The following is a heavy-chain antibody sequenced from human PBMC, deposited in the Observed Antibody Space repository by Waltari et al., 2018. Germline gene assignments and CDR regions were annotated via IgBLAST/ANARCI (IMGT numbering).Heavy chain of an antibody. J-gene: IGHJ4*02. V-gene: IGHV1-2*02. Sequence: QVQLVQSGAEVKKPGASVKVSCKASGSTFTGHHMHWVRQAPGQGLEWMGWINPSSDDTNYAQKFQGRVTMTTDTSITTAYMELSSLRSDDTAVYYCARGPKKNPYFFDYWGQGTLVTVSS. CDR2: INPSSDDT. CDR3: ARGPKKNPYFFDY. CDR1: GSTFTGHH.